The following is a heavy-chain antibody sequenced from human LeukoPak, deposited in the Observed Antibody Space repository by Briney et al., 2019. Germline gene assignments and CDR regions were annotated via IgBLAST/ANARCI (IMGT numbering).Heavy chain of an antibody. CDR2: ISAYNGNT. D-gene: IGHD3-10*01. CDR3: AREAPEVWFGEPDFDY. CDR1: GYSFTSYG. V-gene: IGHV1-18*01. Sequence: GASVKVSCKASGYSFTSYGFSWVRQAPGQGLEWMGWISAYNGNTNHAQRFQGRVTLTTHTSTRTVYMELRSLRSDDTAMYYCAREAPEVWFGEPDFDYWGQGTLVTVSS. J-gene: IGHJ4*02.